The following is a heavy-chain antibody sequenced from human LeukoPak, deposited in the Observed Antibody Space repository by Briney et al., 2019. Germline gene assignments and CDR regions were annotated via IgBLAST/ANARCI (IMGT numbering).Heavy chain of an antibody. J-gene: IGHJ4*02. D-gene: IGHD3-3*01. CDR1: GFTFSSYG. CDR3: AKDGGGGYDFWSGYYRNTYYFDY. CDR2: IRYDGSNK. Sequence: PGRSLRLSCAASGFTFSSYGMHWVRQAPGKGLEWAAFIRYDGSNKYYADSVRGRFTISRDNSKNTLYLQMNSLRAEDTAVYYCAKDGGGGYDFWSGYYRNTYYFDYWGQGTLVTVSS. V-gene: IGHV3-30*02.